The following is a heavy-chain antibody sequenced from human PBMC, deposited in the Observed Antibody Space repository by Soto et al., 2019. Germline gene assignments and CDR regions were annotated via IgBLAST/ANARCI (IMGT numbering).Heavy chain of an antibody. CDR3: ARDRVQMVDGLDV. D-gene: IGHD2-15*01. J-gene: IGHJ6*02. CDR2: IWYDGINK. Sequence: QVQLVESGGGVVQPGRSQGLSCAASGFTFSNNGMHWVRQAPGKGLEWVAVIWYDGINKYYADSVKGRFIISRDNSKNTVYLQMNSLRAEDTAVYYCARDRVQMVDGLDVWGQGTTVTVSS. CDR1: GFTFSNNG. V-gene: IGHV3-33*01.